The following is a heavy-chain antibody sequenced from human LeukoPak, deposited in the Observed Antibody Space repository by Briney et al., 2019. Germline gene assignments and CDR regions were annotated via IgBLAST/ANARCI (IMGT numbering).Heavy chain of an antibody. CDR2: ISYDGSNK. CDR1: GFTFSTYA. Sequence: NPGGSLRLSCAASGFTFSTYAMHWVRQAPGKGLEWVAVISYDGSNKYYADSVKGRFTISRDNSKNTLYLQMNSLRAEDTAVYYCARDLRGSLLWFGDQLNWGQGTLVTVSS. J-gene: IGHJ4*02. V-gene: IGHV3-30*04. D-gene: IGHD3-10*01. CDR3: ARDLRGSLLWFGDQLN.